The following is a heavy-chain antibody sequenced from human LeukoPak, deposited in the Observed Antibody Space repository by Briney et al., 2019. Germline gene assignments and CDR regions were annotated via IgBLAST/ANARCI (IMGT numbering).Heavy chain of an antibody. CDR1: GGSFSAYY. J-gene: IGHJ4*02. V-gene: IGHV4-34*01. CDR3: ASCDPFSSTWNPAYSLDY. D-gene: IGHD6-13*01. Sequence: SETLSLTCAVYGGSFSAYYWSWIRQPPGEGLEWIGDINQSGRTNYNPSLKSRVIISVDTSKNQFSLTLLSVTAADTAVYYCASCDPFSSTWNPAYSLDYWDQGTLVTVSS. CDR2: INQSGRT.